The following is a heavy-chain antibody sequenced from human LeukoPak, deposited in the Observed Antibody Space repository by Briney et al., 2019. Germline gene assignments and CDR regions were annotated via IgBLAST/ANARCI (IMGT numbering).Heavy chain of an antibody. CDR3: ARGGDYYGSGIPFDY. J-gene: IGHJ4*02. Sequence: SETLSLTCTVSGGSISSYYWSWIRQPAGKGLEWIGRIYTSGSTNYNPSLKSRLTISVDTSKHQFSLKLTSVTAADTAVFYCARGGDYYGSGIPFDYWGRGTLVTVSS. CDR2: IYTSGST. D-gene: IGHD3-10*01. CDR1: GGSISSYY. V-gene: IGHV4-4*07.